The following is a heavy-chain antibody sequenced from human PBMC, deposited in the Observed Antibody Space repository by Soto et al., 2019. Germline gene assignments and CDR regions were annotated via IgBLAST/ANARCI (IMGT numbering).Heavy chain of an antibody. CDR3: VRSGHTFGGVM. Sequence: SETLSLTCSVSGASMNNYYGSWVRQPPGRGLEWIGYMYSSGSSNYNSSLKSRVTTSVDTSKNQFSLKLSSVTAADTAVYYCVRSGHTFGGVMWGLGTLVTVSS. CDR1: GASMNNYY. CDR2: MYSSGSS. D-gene: IGHD3-16*01. J-gene: IGHJ4*02. V-gene: IGHV4-59*01.